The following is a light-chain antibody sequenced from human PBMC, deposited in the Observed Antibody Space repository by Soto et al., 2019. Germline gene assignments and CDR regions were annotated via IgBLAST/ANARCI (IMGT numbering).Light chain of an antibody. CDR1: SSDVGVYNY. CDR3: CPYAGSHVI. V-gene: IGLV2-11*01. J-gene: IGLJ2*01. CDR2: DVT. Sequence: QSALTQPRSVSGSPGQSVTISCTGTSSDVGVYNYVSWYQHHPGKAPKLMIYDVTKRPSGVPDRFSGSKSGNTASLVISGLQAEDEAGYFCCPYAGSHVIFGGGTKVTVL.